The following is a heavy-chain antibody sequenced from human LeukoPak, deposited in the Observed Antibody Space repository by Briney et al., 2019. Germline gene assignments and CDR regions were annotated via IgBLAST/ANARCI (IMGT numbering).Heavy chain of an antibody. D-gene: IGHD3-9*01. CDR2: IYTSGST. J-gene: IGHJ4*02. CDR1: GGSISSYY. V-gene: IGHV4-4*07. CDR3: ARVKRHYDILTGYYPEYYLDY. Sequence: SETLSLTCTVSGGSISSYYWSWIRQPAGKGLEWIGRIYTSGSTNYNPSLKRGVTMSVDTSKNQFSLKLSSVTAADTAVYYCARVKRHYDILTGYYPEYYLDYWGQGTLVTVSS.